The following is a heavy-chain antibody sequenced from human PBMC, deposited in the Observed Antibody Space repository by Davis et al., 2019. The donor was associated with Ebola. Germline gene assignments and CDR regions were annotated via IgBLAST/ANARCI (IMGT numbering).Heavy chain of an antibody. D-gene: IGHD2-21*01. CDR1: GFTVSSNY. J-gene: IGHJ3*02. CDR2: IYSGGTT. CDR3: TRDCYMSAVISDPFDI. Sequence: PGGSLRLSCAASGFTVSSNYMSWVRQAPGKGLEWVSVIYSGGTTYYADSVKGRFTISRDNSKNTLYLQMNSLRAEDTAVYYCTRDCYMSAVISDPFDIWGQGTTVTVSS. V-gene: IGHV3-53*01.